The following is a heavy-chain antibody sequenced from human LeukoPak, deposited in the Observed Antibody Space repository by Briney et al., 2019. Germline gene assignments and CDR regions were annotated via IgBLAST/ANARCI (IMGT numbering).Heavy chain of an antibody. Sequence: PGGSLRLSCAASGFTFSNYAMSWVRQAPGKGLEWVSAISGSGGSTYYADSVKGRFTISRDNARRSVYLQMNSLRVEDTAFYYCARDLAFGDFERYFDIWGRGALVTVSS. J-gene: IGHJ2*01. CDR3: ARDLAFGDFERYFDI. V-gene: IGHV3-23*01. D-gene: IGHD4-17*01. CDR1: GFTFSNYA. CDR2: ISGSGGST.